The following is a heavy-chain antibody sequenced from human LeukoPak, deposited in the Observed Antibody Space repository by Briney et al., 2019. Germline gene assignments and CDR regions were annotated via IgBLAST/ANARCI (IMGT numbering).Heavy chain of an antibody. CDR3: ARDPYYYDSGSFAAFDI. CDR1: GFTFSSYE. Sequence: GGLRLSCAASGFTFSSYEMNWVRQAPGKGLEWVSYISSSGSTIYYADSVKGRFTISRDNAKNSLYLQMNSLRAEDTAVYYCARDPYYYDSGSFAAFDIWGQGTMVTVSS. CDR2: ISSSGSTI. J-gene: IGHJ3*02. V-gene: IGHV3-48*03. D-gene: IGHD3-10*01.